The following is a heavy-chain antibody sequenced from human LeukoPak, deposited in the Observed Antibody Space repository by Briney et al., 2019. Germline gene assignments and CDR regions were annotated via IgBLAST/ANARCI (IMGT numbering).Heavy chain of an antibody. CDR1: GFTFSSYA. V-gene: IGHV3-23*01. J-gene: IGHJ4*02. D-gene: IGHD6-19*01. CDR3: AKTSQYSSGWFDY. Sequence: GGSLRLSCAASGFTFSSYAMSWVRQAPGKGLEWVSAISGSGGSTYYADSVKGRFTISRDNSRNTLDIEMNSLRPEDTAVYYCAKTSQYSSGWFDYWGQGTLVTVSS. CDR2: ISGSGGST.